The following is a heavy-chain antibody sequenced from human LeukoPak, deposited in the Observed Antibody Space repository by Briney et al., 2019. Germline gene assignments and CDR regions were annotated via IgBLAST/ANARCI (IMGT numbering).Heavy chain of an antibody. J-gene: IGHJ4*02. Sequence: PGGSLRLSCAASGFTFSSYSMNWVRQAPGKGLEWVSSISSSSSYIYYADSVKGRFTISRDNAKNSLYLQMNSLRAEDTAVYYCARGRYCSGGSCRQRSYFDYWGQGTLVTVSS. CDR1: GFTFSSYS. D-gene: IGHD2-15*01. CDR3: ARGRYCSGGSCRQRSYFDY. CDR2: ISSSSSYI. V-gene: IGHV3-21*01.